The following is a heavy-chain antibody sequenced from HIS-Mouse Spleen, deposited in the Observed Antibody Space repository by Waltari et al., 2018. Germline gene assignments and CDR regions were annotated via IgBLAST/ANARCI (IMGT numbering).Heavy chain of an antibody. J-gene: IGHJ5*02. CDR2: MNTNNGNT. Sequence: QVQLVQSGAEVKKPGASVKVSCKASGYTFTSYDINWVRQATGQGLGWMGWMNTNNGNTGYAKKVQGRVTMTRNTSISTAYMELGSLRSEDTAVYYCARDWFDPWGQGTLVTVSS. V-gene: IGHV1-8*01. CDR1: GYTFTSYD. CDR3: ARDWFDP.